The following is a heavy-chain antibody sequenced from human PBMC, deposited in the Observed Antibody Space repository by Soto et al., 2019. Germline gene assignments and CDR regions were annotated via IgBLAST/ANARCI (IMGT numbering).Heavy chain of an antibody. CDR2: LIPILDIA. V-gene: IGHV1-69*04. Sequence: ASVKVSCKASGVTFSSYTISWVRQAPGQGLEWMGRLIPILDIANYAQKFQGRVTITADKSTSTAYMELRSLRSDDTAVYYCAREAVKNYFDYWGQGTLVTVSS. CDR1: GVTFSSYT. CDR3: AREAVKNYFDY. J-gene: IGHJ4*02. D-gene: IGHD4-17*01.